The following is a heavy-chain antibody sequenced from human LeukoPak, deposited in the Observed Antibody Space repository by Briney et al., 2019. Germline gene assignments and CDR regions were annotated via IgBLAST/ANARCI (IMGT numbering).Heavy chain of an antibody. CDR3: ATWRGYCSSTSCYTTPHDEYWFDP. V-gene: IGHV1-69*13. J-gene: IGHJ5*02. Sequence: ASVKVSCKASGGTFSSYAISWVRQAPGQGLEWMGGIIPIFGTANYAQKFQGRVTITADESTSTAYMELSSLRSEDTAVYYCATWRGYCSSTSCYTTPHDEYWFDPWGQGTLVTVSS. D-gene: IGHD2-2*02. CDR2: IIPIFGTA. CDR1: GGTFSSYA.